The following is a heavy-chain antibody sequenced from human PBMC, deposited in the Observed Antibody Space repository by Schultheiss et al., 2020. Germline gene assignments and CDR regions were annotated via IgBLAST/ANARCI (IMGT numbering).Heavy chain of an antibody. J-gene: IGHJ4*02. Sequence: GGSLRLSCAASGFTFSSYSMNWVRQAPGKGLEWVSYISSSSSYIYYADSVKGRFTISRDNAKNSLYLQMNSLRAEDTAVYYCARDSSMVREDYWGQGTLVTVSS. CDR3: ARDSSMVREDY. D-gene: IGHD3-10*01. CDR1: GFTFSSYS. CDR2: ISSSSSYI. V-gene: IGHV3-21*05.